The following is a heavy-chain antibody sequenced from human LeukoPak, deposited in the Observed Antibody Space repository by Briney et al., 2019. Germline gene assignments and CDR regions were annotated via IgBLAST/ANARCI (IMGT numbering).Heavy chain of an antibody. Sequence: ASETLSLTCTVSGGSISSYYWSWIRQPAGKGLEWIGRIYISGSTNYNPSLKSRVTISRDTSKNEFSLKLSSVTAADTAVYYCARDSRRDGYNLDYWGRGTLVTVSS. D-gene: IGHD5-24*01. V-gene: IGHV4-4*07. CDR3: ARDSRRDGYNLDY. J-gene: IGHJ4*02. CDR1: GGSISSYY. CDR2: IYISGST.